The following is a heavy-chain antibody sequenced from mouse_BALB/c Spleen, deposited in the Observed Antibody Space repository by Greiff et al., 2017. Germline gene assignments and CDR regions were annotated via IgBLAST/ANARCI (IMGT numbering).Heavy chain of an antibody. V-gene: IGHV5-17*02. D-gene: IGHD2-1*01. CDR1: GFTFSSFG. CDR3: ARYGNYPLYAMDY. CDR2: ISSGSSTI. J-gene: IGHJ4*01. Sequence: EVKLMESGGGLVQPGGSRKLSCAASGFTFSSFGMHWVRQAPEKGLEWVAYISSGSSTIYYADTVKGRFTISRDNPKNTLFLQMTSLRSEDTAMYYCARYGNYPLYAMDYWGQGTSVTVSS.